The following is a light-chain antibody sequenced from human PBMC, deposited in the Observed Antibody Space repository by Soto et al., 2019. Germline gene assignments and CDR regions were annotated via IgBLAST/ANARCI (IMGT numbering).Light chain of an antibody. CDR2: TAS. CDR3: QQAASFPIT. V-gene: IGKV1-12*01. Sequence: DIQMTQSPSSVSASVGDRVPITCRASQGVSTWLAWYQQKPGKAPNLLIYTASSLQSGVPSRFSGSGSGTDFTLTINVLQPEDFATYYCQQAASFPITFGQGTRLEIK. CDR1: QGVSTW. J-gene: IGKJ5*01.